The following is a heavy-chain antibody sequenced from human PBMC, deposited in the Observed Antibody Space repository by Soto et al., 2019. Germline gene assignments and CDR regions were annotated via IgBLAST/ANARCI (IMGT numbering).Heavy chain of an antibody. D-gene: IGHD4-17*01. J-gene: IGHJ5*02. CDR3: ASNYDYGDYVGWEP. CDR1: GFTFSDYY. V-gene: IGHV3-11*01. Sequence: QVQLVESGGGLVKPGGSLRLSCAASGFTFSDYYMSWIRQAPGKGLEWVSYISSSGSTIYYADSVKGRFTISRDNAKNSQYVQKNSLKGEDTAVYYCASNYDYGDYVGWEPWGQGTLVTFSS. CDR2: ISSSGSTI.